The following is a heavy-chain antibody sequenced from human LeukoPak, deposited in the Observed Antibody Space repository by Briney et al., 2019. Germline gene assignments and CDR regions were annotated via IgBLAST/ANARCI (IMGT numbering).Heavy chain of an antibody. V-gene: IGHV1-69-2*01. CDR1: GYTFTDYR. CDR3: ATPFSGSHPSEY. J-gene: IGHJ4*02. D-gene: IGHD1-26*01. Sequence: ASVKISCKASGYTFTDYRMHWVQQAPGKGLEWMGRIDPDDGETKYADKFQGRLIITTDRSTGTAYMELSSLKSEDTAIYYCATPFSGSHPSEYWGQGTLVTVSS. CDR2: IDPDDGET.